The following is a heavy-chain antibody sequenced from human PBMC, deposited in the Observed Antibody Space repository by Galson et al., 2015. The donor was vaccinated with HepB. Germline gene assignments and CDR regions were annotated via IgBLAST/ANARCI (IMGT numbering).Heavy chain of an antibody. CDR2: ISYDGSNK. CDR3: AKDWYYYDSSGYYGAPDQY. CDR1: GFTFSSYG. Sequence: SLRLSCAASGFTFSSYGMHWVRQAPGKGLEWVAVISYDGSNKYYADSVKGRFTISRDNSKNTLYLQMNSLRAEDTAVYYCAKDWYYYDSSGYYGAPDQYWGQGTLVTVSS. J-gene: IGHJ4*02. V-gene: IGHV3-30*18. D-gene: IGHD3-22*01.